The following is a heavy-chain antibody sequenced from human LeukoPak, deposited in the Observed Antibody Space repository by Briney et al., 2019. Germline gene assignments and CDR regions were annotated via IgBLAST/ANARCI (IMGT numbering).Heavy chain of an antibody. J-gene: IGHJ6*04. CDR3: AGDLGPMDV. CDR2: INHSGST. Sequence: SETLSLTCAVYGGSFSGYYWSWIRQPPGKGLEWIGEINHSGSTNYNPSLKSRATISVDTSKNQFSLKLSSVTAADTAVYYCAGDLGPMDVWGKGTTVTVSS. D-gene: IGHD7-27*01. CDR1: GGSFSGYY. V-gene: IGHV4-34*01.